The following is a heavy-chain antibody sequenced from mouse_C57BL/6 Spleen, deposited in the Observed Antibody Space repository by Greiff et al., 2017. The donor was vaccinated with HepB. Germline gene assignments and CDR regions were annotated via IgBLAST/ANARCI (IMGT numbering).Heavy chain of an antibody. CDR3: TMNEDYAMDY. J-gene: IGHJ4*01. Sequence: EVQGVESGAELVRPGASVKLSCTASGFNIKDDYMHWVKQRPEQGLEWIGWIDPENGDTEYASKFQGKATITADTSSNTAYLQLSSLTSEDTAVYYCTMNEDYAMDYWGQGTSVTVSS. CDR1: GFNIKDDY. V-gene: IGHV14-4*01. CDR2: IDPENGDT.